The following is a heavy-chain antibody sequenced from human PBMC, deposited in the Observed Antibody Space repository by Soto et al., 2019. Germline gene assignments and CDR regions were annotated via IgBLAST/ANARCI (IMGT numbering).Heavy chain of an antibody. D-gene: IGHD6-13*01. V-gene: IGHV3-48*01. CDR2: ISSSSSTI. CDR1: GFTFNNYG. Sequence: GGSLRLSCASSGFTFNNYGMHLVRQAPGKGLEWVSYISSSSSTIYYADSVKGRFTISRDNAKNSLYLQMNSLRAEDTAVYYCARDLGSSWYPEYFQHWGQGTLVTVSS. CDR3: ARDLGSSWYPEYFQH. J-gene: IGHJ1*01.